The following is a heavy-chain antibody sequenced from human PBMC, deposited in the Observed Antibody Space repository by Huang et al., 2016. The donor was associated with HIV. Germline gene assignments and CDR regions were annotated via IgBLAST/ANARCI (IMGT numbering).Heavy chain of an antibody. Sequence: QVRLEQWGQGLLKPSETLSLTCAVYGASFNTYYWSWVRQSPGKGLEWIGELKPGRAPNSNLLLKSRVTMTVDTSKHQFYLKFRAMTAADAAIYYCARMPTPSYYDTWSLSPVEEDFFYYNLDVWGQGTPVSVSS. CDR1: GASFNTYY. CDR2: LKPGRAP. D-gene: IGHD3-3*01. V-gene: IGHV4-34*02. CDR3: ARMPTPSYYDTWSLSPVEEDFFYYNLDV. J-gene: IGHJ6*02.